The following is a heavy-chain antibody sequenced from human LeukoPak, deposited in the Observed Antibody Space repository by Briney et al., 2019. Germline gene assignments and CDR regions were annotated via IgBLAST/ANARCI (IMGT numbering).Heavy chain of an antibody. D-gene: IGHD5-18*01. V-gene: IGHV3-30*18. CDR1: GFTFSSYG. Sequence: GGSLRLSCAASGFTFSSYGMHWVRQAPDKGLEWVAVISYDGSNKYYADSVKGRFTISRDNSKNTLYLQMNSLRAEDTAVYYCAKDKYSYGDSEVDYWGQGTVVTVSS. J-gene: IGHJ4*02. CDR3: AKDKYSYGDSEVDY. CDR2: ISYDGSNK.